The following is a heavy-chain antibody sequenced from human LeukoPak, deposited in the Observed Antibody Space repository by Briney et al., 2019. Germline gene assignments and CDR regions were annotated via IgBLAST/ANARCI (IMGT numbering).Heavy chain of an antibody. D-gene: IGHD2-2*01. CDR2: INPNNGDT. Sequence: ASVKVSCKASGYIFTGFYMHWVRQAPGQGPEWMGWINPNNGDTKYAQKFHDRVTMTRDTSLTTAYMELIRLTSDDTAFYYCARNGQLLSGGNWFDPWGQGALVTVSS. V-gene: IGHV1-2*02. J-gene: IGHJ5*02. CDR3: ARNGQLLSGGNWFDP. CDR1: GYIFTGFY.